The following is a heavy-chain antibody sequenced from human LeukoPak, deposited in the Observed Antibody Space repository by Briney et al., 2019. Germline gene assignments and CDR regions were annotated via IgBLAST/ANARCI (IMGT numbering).Heavy chain of an antibody. D-gene: IGHD1-26*01. CDR2: IESKTDGGTT. Sequence: GGSLRLSCVASGFTFSSYAMTWVRQAPGKGLELAGRIESKTDGGTTDYAAPVKGRFTISRDDSKNMLYLQMNSLKTEDTAVYYCTHSGSYSLDAFDIWGQGTMLTVSS. CDR1: GFTFSSYA. CDR3: THSGSYSLDAFDI. J-gene: IGHJ3*02. V-gene: IGHV3-15*04.